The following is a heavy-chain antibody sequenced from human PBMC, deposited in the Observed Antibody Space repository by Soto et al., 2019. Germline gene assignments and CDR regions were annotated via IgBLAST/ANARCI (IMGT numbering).Heavy chain of an antibody. CDR2: INAGNGNT. Sequence: TFTSYAMHWVRQAPGQRLEWMGWINAGNGNTKYSQKFQGRVTITRDTSASTAYMELSSLRSEDTAVXYCARSIVVVTALDYWGQGTPVTVS. D-gene: IGHD2-21*02. CDR3: ARSIVVVTALDY. CDR1: TFTSYA. J-gene: IGHJ4*02. V-gene: IGHV1-3*01.